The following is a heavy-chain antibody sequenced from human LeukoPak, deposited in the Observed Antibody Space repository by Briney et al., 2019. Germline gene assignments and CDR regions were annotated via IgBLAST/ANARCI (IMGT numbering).Heavy chain of an antibody. J-gene: IGHJ4*02. V-gene: IGHV1-2*02. CDR3: ARGLGPYCGGDCSSPVNY. CDR2: INPNSGGT. CDR1: GYTFTGYY. Sequence: GASVKVSCKASGYTFTGYYMHWVRQAPGQGLEWMGWINPNSGGTNYAQKFQGRVTMTRDTSISTAYMELSRLRPDDTAVYYCARGLGPYCGGDCSSPVNYWGQGTLVTVSS. D-gene: IGHD2-21*02.